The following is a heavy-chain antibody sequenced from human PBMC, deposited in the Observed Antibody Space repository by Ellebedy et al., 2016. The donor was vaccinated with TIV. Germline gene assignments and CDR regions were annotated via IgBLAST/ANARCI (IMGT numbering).Heavy chain of an antibody. CDR1: GFTFSSYS. CDR2: ISSSSSYI. Sequence: GESLKISXAASGFTFSSYSMNWVRQAPGKGLEWVSSISSSSSYIYYADSVKGRFTISRDNAKNSLYLQMNSLRAEDTAVYYCARGYGSGTTTHDAFDIWGQGTMVTVSS. D-gene: IGHD3-10*01. V-gene: IGHV3-21*01. J-gene: IGHJ3*02. CDR3: ARGYGSGTTTHDAFDI.